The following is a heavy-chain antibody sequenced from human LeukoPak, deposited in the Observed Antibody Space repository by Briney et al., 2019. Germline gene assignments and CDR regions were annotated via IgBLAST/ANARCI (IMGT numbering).Heavy chain of an antibody. CDR1: GGTFSSYA. Sequence: SVKVSCKASGGTFSSYAISWVRQAPGQGLEWMGRIIPILGIANYAQKFQGRVTITADKSTSTAYMELSSLRSEDTAVYYCAGEGMEWELAFDYWGQGTLVTVSS. J-gene: IGHJ4*02. D-gene: IGHD1-26*01. CDR3: AGEGMEWELAFDY. V-gene: IGHV1-69*04. CDR2: IIPILGIA.